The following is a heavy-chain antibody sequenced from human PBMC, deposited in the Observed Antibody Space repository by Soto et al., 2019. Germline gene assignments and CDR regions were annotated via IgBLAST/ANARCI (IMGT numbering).Heavy chain of an antibody. V-gene: IGHV1-69*01. CDR1: GDTSTTYV. D-gene: IGHD2-21*01. CDR3: VRGTYCGASCYFAREY. Sequence: VQLVQSGSEVKKPGSSVKVSCKASGDTSTTYVVSWVRQAPGNGLEWMGGINPMSRTAKYAEKYSGRVTITADEATKTVYLDLTTLRFEATADYFCVRGTYCGASCYFAREYWGQGTLVAVSS. J-gene: IGHJ4*02. CDR2: INPMSRTA.